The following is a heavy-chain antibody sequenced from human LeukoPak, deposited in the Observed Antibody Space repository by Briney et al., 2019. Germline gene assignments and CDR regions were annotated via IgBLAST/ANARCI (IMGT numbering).Heavy chain of an antibody. CDR1: GGTFSSYA. CDR3: ARASVVPAATFGFDY. Sequence: SVKVSCKASGGTFSSYAISWVRQAPGQGLEWMGGIIPIFGTANYAQKFQGRVTITTDESTSTAYMELSSLRSEDTAVYYCARASVVPAATFGFDYWGQGTLVTVSS. CDR2: IIPIFGTA. V-gene: IGHV1-69*05. J-gene: IGHJ4*02. D-gene: IGHD2-2*01.